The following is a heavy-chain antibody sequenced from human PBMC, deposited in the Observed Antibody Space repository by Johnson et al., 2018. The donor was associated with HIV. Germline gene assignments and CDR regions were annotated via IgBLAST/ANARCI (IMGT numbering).Heavy chain of an antibody. D-gene: IGHD6-6*01. Sequence: VQLVESGGGLVQSGGSLRLSCGASGFTVSSNYMNWVRQAPGKGLEWVSVIYSGGSPYYADSVTGRLTISRDNSKNTLYLQMNSLRAEDTAVYYCAKDFYSSQPEGAFDIWGQGTMVTVSS. CDR3: AKDFYSSQPEGAFDI. CDR2: IYSGGSP. CDR1: GFTVSSNY. V-gene: IGHV3-66*01. J-gene: IGHJ3*02.